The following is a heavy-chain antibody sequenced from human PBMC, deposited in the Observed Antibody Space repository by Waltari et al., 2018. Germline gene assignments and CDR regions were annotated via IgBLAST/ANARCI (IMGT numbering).Heavy chain of an antibody. D-gene: IGHD2-21*01. Sequence: QLQLQESGPGLVKPSETLSLTCTVSGGSISSSSYYWGWLRQPPGKGLEWIGSIYYSGSTYYNPSLKSRVTISVDTSKNQFSLKLSSVTAADTAVYYCARHGSVVVSIFDYWGQGTLVTVSS. J-gene: IGHJ4*02. V-gene: IGHV4-39*01. CDR3: ARHGSVVVSIFDY. CDR1: GGSISSSSYY. CDR2: IYYSGST.